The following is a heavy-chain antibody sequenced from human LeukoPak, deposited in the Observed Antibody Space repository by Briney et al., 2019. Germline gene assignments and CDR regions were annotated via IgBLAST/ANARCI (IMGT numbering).Heavy chain of an antibody. J-gene: IGHJ4*02. CDR3: ARGTPRGRLATPGTFDY. CDR1: GGSFSGYY. V-gene: IGHV4-34*01. D-gene: IGHD1-14*01. CDR2: INHSGST. Sequence: NPSETLSLTCAVYGGSFSGYYWSWIRQPPGKGLEWIGEINHSGSTNYNPSLKSRVTISVDTSKNQFSLKLSSVTAADTAVYYCARGTPRGRLATPGTFDYWGQGTLVTVSS.